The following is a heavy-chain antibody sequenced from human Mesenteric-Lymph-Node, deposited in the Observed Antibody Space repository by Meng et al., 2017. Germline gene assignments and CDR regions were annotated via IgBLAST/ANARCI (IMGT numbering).Heavy chain of an antibody. CDR1: GGSISSGTFY. CDR2: IYYSGNT. J-gene: IGHJ4*02. V-gene: IGHV4-39*01. CDR3: AGHGYGSSAWSPY. D-gene: IGHD6-19*01. Sequence: QLQLLESGSGLVKPSETLLPTCTVSGGSISSGTFYWGWIRQPPGKGLEWIGSIYYSGNTYYNPSFESRVTISVDTSKNQFSLKLSSVTAADTAVYHCAGHGYGSSAWSPYWGQGTLVTVSS.